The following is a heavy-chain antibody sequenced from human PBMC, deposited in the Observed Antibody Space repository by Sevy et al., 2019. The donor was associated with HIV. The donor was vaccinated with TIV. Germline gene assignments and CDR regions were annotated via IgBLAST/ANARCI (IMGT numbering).Heavy chain of an antibody. D-gene: IGHD3-10*01. CDR3: ARAVGFTRGAFDI. J-gene: IGHJ3*02. Sequence: SETLSLTCTISGDSITTNDYFWTWIRQSPGKGLEWIGYLYYSGSTAYNPSLKSRVSIPTDTTKSHFSLNLNSVTGADTAIYYCARAVGFTRGAFDIWGQGITVTVSS. CDR1: GDSITTNDYF. V-gene: IGHV4-30-4*01. CDR2: LYYSGST.